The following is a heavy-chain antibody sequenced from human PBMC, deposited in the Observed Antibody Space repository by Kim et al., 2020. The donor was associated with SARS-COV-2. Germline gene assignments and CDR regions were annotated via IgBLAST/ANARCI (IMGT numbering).Heavy chain of an antibody. CDR1: GFTFSSYS. D-gene: IGHD2-15*01. CDR3: ARGVGYCSGGSCYPEFDP. V-gene: IGHV3-21*01. J-gene: IGHJ5*02. CDR2: ISSSSSYI. Sequence: GGSLRLSCAASGFTFSSYSMNWVRQAPGKGLEWVSSISSSSSYIYYADSVKGRFTISRDNAKNSLYLQMNSLRAEDTAVYYCARGVGYCSGGSCYPEFDPWGQETLVTVSS.